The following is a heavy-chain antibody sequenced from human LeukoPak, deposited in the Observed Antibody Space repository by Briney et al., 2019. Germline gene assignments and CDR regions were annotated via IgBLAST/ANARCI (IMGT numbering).Heavy chain of an antibody. CDR1: GYSISSGYY. CDR3: ARDQYRDSSGWYFDY. J-gene: IGHJ4*02. CDR2: IYHSGST. D-gene: IGHD6-19*01. Sequence: SSETLSLTCAVSGYSISSGYYWGWIPQPPGKGLEWIGSIYHSGSTYYNPSLKSRVTISVDTSKNQFSLKLSSVTAADTAVYYCARDQYRDSSGWYFDYWGQGTLVTVSS. V-gene: IGHV4-38-2*02.